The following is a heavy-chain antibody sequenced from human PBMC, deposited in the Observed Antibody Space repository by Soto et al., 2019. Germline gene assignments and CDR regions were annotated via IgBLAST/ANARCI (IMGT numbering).Heavy chain of an antibody. CDR2: IYYSGST. CDR3: ARLAPGNELYYFAY. J-gene: IGHJ4*02. CDR1: GGCSCRWY. D-gene: IGHD1-1*01. Sequence: CSVGGGCSCRWYWNCFRKPPGKGLEWIGYIYYSGSTNYNPSLKSRVTISVDTSKNQFSLKLSSVTAADTAVYYCARLAPGNELYYFAYRGQGTLVTVSS. V-gene: IGHV4-59*08.